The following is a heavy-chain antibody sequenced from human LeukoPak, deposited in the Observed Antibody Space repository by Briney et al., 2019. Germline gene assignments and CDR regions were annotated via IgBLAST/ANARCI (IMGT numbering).Heavy chain of an antibody. CDR2: ISGSGGST. Sequence: RAGGSLRLSCAASGFTFSSYAMSWVRQAPGKGLEWVSAISGSGGSTYYADSVKGRFTISRDNSKNTLYLQMNSLRAEDTAVYYCAKDRPVYYDSSMYYFDYWGQGTLVTVSS. V-gene: IGHV3-23*01. D-gene: IGHD3-22*01. CDR1: GFTFSSYA. J-gene: IGHJ4*02. CDR3: AKDRPVYYDSSMYYFDY.